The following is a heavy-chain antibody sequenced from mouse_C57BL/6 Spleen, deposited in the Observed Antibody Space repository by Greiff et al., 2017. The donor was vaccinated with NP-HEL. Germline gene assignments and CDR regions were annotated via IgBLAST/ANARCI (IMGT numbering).Heavy chain of an antibody. J-gene: IGHJ4*01. V-gene: IGHV1-80*01. Sequence: VQLVESGAELVKPGASVKISCKASGYAFSSYWMNWVKQRPGKGLEWIGQIYPGDGDTNYNGKFKGKATLTADKSSSTAYMQLSSLTSEDSAVYFCARGSGVRPYYAMDYWGQGTSVTVSS. CDR3: ARGSGVRPYYAMDY. D-gene: IGHD2-14*01. CDR2: IYPGDGDT. CDR1: GYAFSSYW.